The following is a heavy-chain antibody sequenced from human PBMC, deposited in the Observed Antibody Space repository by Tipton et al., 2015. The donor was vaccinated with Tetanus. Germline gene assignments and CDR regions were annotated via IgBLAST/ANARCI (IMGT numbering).Heavy chain of an antibody. CDR1: GGSISSGGYY. D-gene: IGHD1-26*01. J-gene: IGHJ4*02. Sequence: LVQPSQTLSLTCTVSGGSISSGGYYWSWVRQQPGNGLEWIVDIYYSGSTYYNPSLMSRVTISVDTSKNHFSLKLKSVTAAGPAVYYCARDQARGARGWNYFDYWGQGTLVTVSS. V-gene: IGHV4-31*03. CDR2: IYYSGST. CDR3: ARDQARGARGWNYFDY.